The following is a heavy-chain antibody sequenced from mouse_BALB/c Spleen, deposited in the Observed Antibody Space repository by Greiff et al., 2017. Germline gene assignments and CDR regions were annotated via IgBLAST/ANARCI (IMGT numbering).Heavy chain of an antibody. CDR3: AREDYGSSYYFDY. CDR2: INSNGGST. J-gene: IGHJ2*01. D-gene: IGHD1-1*01. CDR1: GFTFSSYG. Sequence: EVKLVESGGGLVQPGGSLKLSCAASGFTFSSYGMSWVRQTPDKRLELVATINSNGGSTYYPDSVKGRFTISRDNAKNTLYLQMSSLKSEDTAMYYCAREDYGSSYYFDYWGQGTTLTVSS. V-gene: IGHV5-6-3*01.